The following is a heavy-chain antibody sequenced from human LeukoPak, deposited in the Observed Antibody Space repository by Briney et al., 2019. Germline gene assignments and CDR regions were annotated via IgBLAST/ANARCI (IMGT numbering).Heavy chain of an antibody. CDR2: ISGSGGST. CDR1: GFTFSSYA. D-gene: IGHD2-2*01. J-gene: IGHJ4*02. V-gene: IGHV3-23*01. Sequence: GGSLRLSCAASGFTFSSYAMSWVRQAPGKGLEWVSTISGSGGSTFYANSVRGRFTIARDTSKNSLYLRMNSLRTEDTAVNDCAKVTRGYCSSSSCWNFDHWGQGTLVTASS. CDR3: AKVTRGYCSSSSCWNFDH.